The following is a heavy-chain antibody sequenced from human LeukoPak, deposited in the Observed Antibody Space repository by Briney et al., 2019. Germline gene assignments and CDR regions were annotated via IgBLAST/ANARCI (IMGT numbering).Heavy chain of an antibody. Sequence: GGSLRLSCAASGFTFSTYAMSWVRQVPGKGLEWVSGISNTAGFTYYADSVKGRFTISRDNSKNTLYLQLNSLRAEDTAVYYCAKSNYYCSDSCQPDDAFDVWGQGTMDTVSS. CDR2: ISNTAGFT. D-gene: IGHD2-15*01. J-gene: IGHJ3*01. CDR3: AKSNYYCSDSCQPDDAFDV. CDR1: GFTFSTYA. V-gene: IGHV3-23*01.